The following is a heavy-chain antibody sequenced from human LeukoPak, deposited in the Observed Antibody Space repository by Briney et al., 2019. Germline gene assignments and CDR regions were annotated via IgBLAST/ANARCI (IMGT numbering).Heavy chain of an antibody. V-gene: IGHV3-7*01. CDR2: INEDGSEK. CDR3: ARGGTFVSDY. D-gene: IGHD1-1*01. J-gene: IGHJ4*02. Sequence: GGSLRLSRASSGFIFSTFWMSGVRQAPGRGLEGVANINEDGSEKYYVDSMNARFTVSRDNAKNSLYLQTDSLRADDTAVYCCARGGTFVSDYCGQGTLVTVSS. CDR1: GFIFSTFW.